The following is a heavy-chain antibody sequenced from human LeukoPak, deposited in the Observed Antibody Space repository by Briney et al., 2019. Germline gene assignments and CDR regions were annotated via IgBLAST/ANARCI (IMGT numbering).Heavy chain of an antibody. CDR3: ARGFIGPDY. V-gene: IGHV3-23*01. D-gene: IGHD2-15*01. J-gene: IGHJ4*02. Sequence: GGSLRLSCAASGFTFSSYTMTWVRQAPGKGLEWVSGISGSGDSTYYADSVKGRFTISRDNSKNTLHLQMNSLRAEDTAVYYCARGFIGPDYWGQGTLVTVSS. CDR2: ISGSGDST. CDR1: GFTFSSYT.